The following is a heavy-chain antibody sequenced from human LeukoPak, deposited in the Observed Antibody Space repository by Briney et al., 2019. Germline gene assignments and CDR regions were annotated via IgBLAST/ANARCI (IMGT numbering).Heavy chain of an antibody. D-gene: IGHD6-6*01. J-gene: IGHJ5*02. V-gene: IGHV1-46*02. CDR2: INPSGGST. CDR3: ARDGGGQLVRNWFDP. Sequence: ASVKVSCKASGYTFDSYYMHWVRQAPGQGLEWMGIINPSGGSTSYAQKFQGRVTMTRDTSTSTVYMELSSLRSEDTAVYYCARDGGGQLVRNWFDPWGQGTLVTVSS. CDR1: GYTFDSYY.